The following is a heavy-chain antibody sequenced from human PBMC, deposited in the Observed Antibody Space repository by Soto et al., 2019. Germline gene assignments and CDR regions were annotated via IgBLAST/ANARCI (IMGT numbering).Heavy chain of an antibody. CDR2: ISAYNGNT. D-gene: IGHD3-10*01. CDR1: GYTFTSYG. J-gene: IGHJ6*03. Sequence: ASVKVSCKASGYTFTSYGTSWVRQAPGQGLEWMGWISAYNGNTDYAQKFQGRVTMTTDTSTSTAYMELRSLRSDDTAVYYCARAWGGYYYYMDVWGKGTTVTVSS. V-gene: IGHV1-18*01. CDR3: ARAWGGYYYYMDV.